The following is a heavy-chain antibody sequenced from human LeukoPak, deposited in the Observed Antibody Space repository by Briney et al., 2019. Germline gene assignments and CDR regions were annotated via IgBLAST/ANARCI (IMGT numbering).Heavy chain of an antibody. V-gene: IGHV1-24*01. CDR2: FDPEDGEA. Sequence: ASVKVSCKVSGYTLTELSMHWVRQAPGKGLEWMGGFDPEDGEAIYTQKFQGRVTMTEDTSTDTAYMELSSLGSDDTAVYYCAADEGFLLSNWGQGTLVTVSS. D-gene: IGHD2-15*01. J-gene: IGHJ4*02. CDR3: AADEGFLLSN. CDR1: GYTLTELS.